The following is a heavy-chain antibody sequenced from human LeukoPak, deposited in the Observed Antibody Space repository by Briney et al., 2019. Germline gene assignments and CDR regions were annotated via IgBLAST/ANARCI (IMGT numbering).Heavy chain of an antibody. V-gene: IGHV4-59*01. CDR3: ARTEAAGIAEQYYFDY. CDR1: GGSISSYY. D-gene: IGHD6-13*01. Sequence: SSETLSLTCTVSGGSISSYYWSWIRRPPGKGLEWIGYIYYSGSTSYNPSLKSRVTISVDTSKNQFSLKLSSVTAADTAVYYCARTEAAGIAEQYYFDYWGQGTLVTVSS. CDR2: IYYSGST. J-gene: IGHJ4*02.